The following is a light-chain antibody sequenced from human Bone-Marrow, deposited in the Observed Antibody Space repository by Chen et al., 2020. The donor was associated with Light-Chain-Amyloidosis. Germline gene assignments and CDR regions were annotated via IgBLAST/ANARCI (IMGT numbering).Light chain of an antibody. V-gene: IGLV2-18*02. CDR3: SSYTSISTLI. Sequence: QSALTQPPSVSASPGHQVTISCTGTSSDVGRYDRVSWYQQSPATAPKVNIFAVNNRPSGVPDHFSGSKSGNAASLTISGLQAEDEGDYYCSSYTSISTLIFGGGTKLTVL. J-gene: IGLJ2*01. CDR2: AVN. CDR1: SSDVGRYDR.